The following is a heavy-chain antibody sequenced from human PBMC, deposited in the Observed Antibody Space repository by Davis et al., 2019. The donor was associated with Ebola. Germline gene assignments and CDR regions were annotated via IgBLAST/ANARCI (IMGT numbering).Heavy chain of an antibody. V-gene: IGHV3-30-3*01. CDR2: ISYDGSNK. J-gene: IGHJ5*02. D-gene: IGHD1-1*01. Sequence: PGGSLRLSCVASGFTFNTYWMHWVRQAPGKGLEWVAVISYDGSNKYYADSVKGRFSISKDNSKNTLYLQMNSLRAEDTAVYYCARGGRGRDWNDSFLGSWGQGTLVTVSS. CDR1: GFTFNTYW. CDR3: ARGGRGRDWNDSFLGS.